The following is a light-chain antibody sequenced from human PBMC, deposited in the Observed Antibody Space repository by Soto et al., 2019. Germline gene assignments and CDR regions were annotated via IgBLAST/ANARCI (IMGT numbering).Light chain of an antibody. CDR3: SSYTSSITLI. CDR1: SSDVDVYNY. Sequence: QSALTQPASVSGSPGQSITISCTGTSSDVDVYNYVSWYQQHPGKAPKLVIYDVTNRPSGVSDRFSGSKSGNTASLTISGLQAEDEADYYCSSYTSSITLIFGGGTKLTVL. CDR2: DVT. V-gene: IGLV2-14*01. J-gene: IGLJ2*01.